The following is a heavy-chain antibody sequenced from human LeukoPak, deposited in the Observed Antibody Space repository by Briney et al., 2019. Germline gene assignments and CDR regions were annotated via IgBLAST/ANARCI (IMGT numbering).Heavy chain of an antibody. CDR3: ARVDYQLLVGWFDP. D-gene: IGHD1-26*01. V-gene: IGHV3-21*04. CDR2: ISSSSSYI. CDR1: GFTFSSYS. Sequence: PRGSLRLSCAASGFTFSSYSMNWVRQAPGKVLEWVSSISSSSSYIYYADSVKGRFTIARDNAKNSIYLQMNSLRSEDTAVYFCARVDYQLLVGWFDPWGEGILVTVSS. J-gene: IGHJ5*02.